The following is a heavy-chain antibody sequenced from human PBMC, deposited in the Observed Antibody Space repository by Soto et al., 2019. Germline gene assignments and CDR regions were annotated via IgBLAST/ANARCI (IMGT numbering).Heavy chain of an antibody. Sequence: GESLKISCKGSGYSFTSYWIGWVRQMPGKGLEWMGIIYPGDSDTRYSPSFQGQVTISADKSISTAYLQWSSLKASDTAMYYCARQRGWLQFRGGDFEFSNWFDPWGQGTLVTVSS. CDR1: GYSFTSYW. CDR3: ARQRGWLQFRGGDFEFSNWFDP. J-gene: IGHJ5*02. V-gene: IGHV5-51*01. D-gene: IGHD5-12*01. CDR2: IYPGDSDT.